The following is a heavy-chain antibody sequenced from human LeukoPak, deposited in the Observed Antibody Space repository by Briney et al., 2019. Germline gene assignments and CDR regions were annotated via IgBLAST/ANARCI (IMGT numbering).Heavy chain of an antibody. CDR2: IYWDDDK. CDR1: GLSLSTSGVR. J-gene: IGHJ3*02. Sequence: SGPTLVNPTQTLTLPCTFSGLSLSTSGVRVGWIRQPPGKPLEWLALIYWDDDKRYSPSLKSRLTITKDTSKNQVVLTMTNMDPVDTATYYCALTRYSSSWALAFDIWGQGTMVTVSS. V-gene: IGHV2-5*02. CDR3: ALTRYSSSWALAFDI. D-gene: IGHD6-13*01.